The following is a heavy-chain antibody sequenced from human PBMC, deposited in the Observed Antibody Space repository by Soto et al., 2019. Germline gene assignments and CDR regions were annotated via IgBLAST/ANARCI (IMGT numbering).Heavy chain of an antibody. CDR1: GGTFSSYA. V-gene: IGHV1-69*06. CDR2: IIPIFGTA. Sequence: QVQLVQSGAEVKKPGSSVKVSCKASGGTFSSYAISWVRQAPGQGLEWMGGIIPIFGTANYAQKLQGRVTITADKSTSTAYMELNSLRSEDTDVYYCAREEGYGGNYNPYYYYYGMDVWGQGTTVTVSS. D-gene: IGHD2-21*02. J-gene: IGHJ6*02. CDR3: AREEGYGGNYNPYYYYYGMDV.